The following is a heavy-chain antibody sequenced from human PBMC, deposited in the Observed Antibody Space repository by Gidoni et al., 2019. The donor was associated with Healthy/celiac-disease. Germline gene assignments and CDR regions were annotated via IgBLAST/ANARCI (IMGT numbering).Heavy chain of an antibody. J-gene: IGHJ4*02. V-gene: IGHV3-23*01. CDR2: ISGSGGST. D-gene: IGHD6-13*01. Sequence: AISGSGGSTYYADSVKGRFTISRDNSKNTLYLQMNSLRAEDTAVYYCAKDLPIAAVQYYFDYWGQGTLVTVSS. CDR3: AKDLPIAAVQYYFDY.